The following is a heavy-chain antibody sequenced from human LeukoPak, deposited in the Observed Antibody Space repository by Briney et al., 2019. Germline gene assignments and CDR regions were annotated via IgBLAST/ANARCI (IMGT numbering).Heavy chain of an antibody. CDR2: ISSSSSTI. V-gene: IGHV3-48*01. D-gene: IGHD3-16*02. J-gene: IGHJ4*02. Sequence: GGSLRLSCAASGFTFSSYTMNWVRQAPGKGLEWVSYISSSSSTIYYADSVKGRFTISRDNAKNSLYLQMNSLRAEDTAVYYCARGVGPTYYDYVWGSYRPSYYFDYWGQGTLVTVSS. CDR3: ARGVGPTYYDYVWGSYRPSYYFDY. CDR1: GFTFSSYT.